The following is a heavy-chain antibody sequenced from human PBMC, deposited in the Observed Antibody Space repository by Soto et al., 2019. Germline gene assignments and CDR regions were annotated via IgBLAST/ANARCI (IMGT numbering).Heavy chain of an antibody. D-gene: IGHD5-12*01. Sequence: QVQLVQSGAEVKKPGASVKVSCKASGYTFTGYYMHWVRQAPGQGLEWMGWINPNSGGTNYAQKFKGGVTQTRDTCSNTAYKELRRLRSDDTSVYYCARGAGGHRVDNWFDPWGQGTLVTVSS. CDR2: INPNSGGT. J-gene: IGHJ5*02. CDR1: GYTFTGYY. CDR3: ARGAGGHRVDNWFDP. V-gene: IGHV1-2*02.